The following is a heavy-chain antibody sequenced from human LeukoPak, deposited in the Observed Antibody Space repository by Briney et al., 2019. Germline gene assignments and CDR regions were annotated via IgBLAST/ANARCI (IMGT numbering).Heavy chain of an antibody. D-gene: IGHD6-13*01. J-gene: IGHJ4*02. CDR2: ISSLSGTI. V-gene: IGHV3-48*01. Sequence: GGSLRLSCAASGFTFSSYSMNWVRQAPGEGLEWVSYISSLSGTIYYADSVKGRFTISRDNSKNTLYLQMNSLRAEDTAVYYCAKDSMPIRTSSWYYFDYWGQGTLVTVSS. CDR1: GFTFSSYS. CDR3: AKDSMPIRTSSWYYFDY.